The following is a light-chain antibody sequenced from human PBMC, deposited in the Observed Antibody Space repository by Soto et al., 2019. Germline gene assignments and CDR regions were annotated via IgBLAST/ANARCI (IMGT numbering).Light chain of an antibody. J-gene: IGLJ3*02. V-gene: IGLV1-40*01. CDR2: GNS. CDR1: SSNIGAGYD. Sequence: QAVVTQPPSVSGAPGQRVTISCTGSSSNIGAGYDVHWYQQLPGTAPKLLIYGNSNRPSGVPDRFSGSKSGTSASLAITGLRAEEGADYYGQSYDSSLSGWVSGGGTKPTVL. CDR3: QSYDSSLSGWV.